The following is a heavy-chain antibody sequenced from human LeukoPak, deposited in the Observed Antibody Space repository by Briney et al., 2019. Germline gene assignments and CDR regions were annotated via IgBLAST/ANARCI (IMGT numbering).Heavy chain of an antibody. CDR3: ARGVYIAAAQYAY. CDR2: IYYSGTT. Sequence: SETLSLTCTVSGGAMHAYYWSWIRQPPGKGLEWIGYIYYSGTTNYNPSLKSRVTISVDTSKNQFSLKLSSVTAADTAVYYCARGVYIAAAQYAYWGQGTLVTVSS. CDR1: GGAMHAYY. V-gene: IGHV4-59*01. J-gene: IGHJ4*02. D-gene: IGHD6-13*01.